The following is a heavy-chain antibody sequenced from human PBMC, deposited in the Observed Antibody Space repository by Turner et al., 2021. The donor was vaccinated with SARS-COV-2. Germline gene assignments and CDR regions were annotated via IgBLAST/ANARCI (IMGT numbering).Heavy chain of an antibody. J-gene: IGHJ5*01. D-gene: IGHD3-10*01. Sequence: QLQLQESGPGLVRPSETLSLICSVTGDSISTRHDYWGWIRQPPGKGLECIGSIYYSGRTFYNPSVKSRVTISVDTSKNDFSLQLSSVTAADTAIYYCMRHDHYGSASINWFNSWGQGTLVTVSS. CDR1: GDSISTRHDY. CDR2: IYYSGRT. V-gene: IGHV4-39*01. CDR3: MRHDHYGSASINWFNS.